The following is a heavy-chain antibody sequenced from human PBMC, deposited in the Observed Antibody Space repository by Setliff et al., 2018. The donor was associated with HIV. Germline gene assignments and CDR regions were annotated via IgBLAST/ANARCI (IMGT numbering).Heavy chain of an antibody. V-gene: IGHV4-61*02. J-gene: IGHJ3*02. CDR2: INTSGST. Sequence: SETLSLTCTVSNGSISSGTFYWNWIRQPAGKGLEWIGRINTSGSTNYNPSLKSRVTISVDKSQNQFSLKLSSVTAADTAVYYCARWGASGGRPDWHAFDMWGQGTMVTVSS. CDR1: NGSISSGTFY. CDR3: ARWGASGGRPDWHAFDM. D-gene: IGHD2-15*01.